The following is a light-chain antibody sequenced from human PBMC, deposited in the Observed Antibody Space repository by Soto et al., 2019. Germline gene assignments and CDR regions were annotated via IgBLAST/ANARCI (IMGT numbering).Light chain of an antibody. J-gene: IGKJ5*01. CDR2: DAS. CDR1: QSVSSSY. V-gene: IGKV3-20*01. CDR3: QQYGTAPIT. Sequence: IVLPQYPGTLSFSPGERATLSCRASQSVSSSYLAWYQQTPGQAPRLLVSDASSRATGIPDRFSGSASGTDFTLTISRLEPEDSAMYYCQQYGTAPITFGQGTRLEI.